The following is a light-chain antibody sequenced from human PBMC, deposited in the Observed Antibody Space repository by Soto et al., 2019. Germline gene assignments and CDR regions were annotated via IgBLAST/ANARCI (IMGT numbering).Light chain of an antibody. CDR3: QKYTNVPA. V-gene: IGKV1-27*01. Sequence: DIPMTQSPSSLSASAGDRVTITCRASQGISNYLAWYQQIPWKVPKLLISAASTLQSGVPSRFSGSGSGTDFTLTISSLQPEDVATYYCQKYTNVPAFGGGTKVEIK. CDR1: QGISNY. CDR2: AAS. J-gene: IGKJ4*01.